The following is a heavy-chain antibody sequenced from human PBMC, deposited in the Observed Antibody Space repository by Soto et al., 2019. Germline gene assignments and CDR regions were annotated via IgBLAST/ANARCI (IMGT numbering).Heavy chain of an antibody. CDR3: ARSEWVAARPNPFDY. Sequence: GASVKVSCKASGYTFTSYGISWVRQAPGQGLEWMGWISAYNGNTNYAQKLQGRVTMTTDTSTSTAYMELRSLRSDDTAVYYCARSEWVAARPNPFDYWGQGTLVTVSS. V-gene: IGHV1-18*01. CDR1: GYTFTSYG. D-gene: IGHD6-6*01. J-gene: IGHJ4*02. CDR2: ISAYNGNT.